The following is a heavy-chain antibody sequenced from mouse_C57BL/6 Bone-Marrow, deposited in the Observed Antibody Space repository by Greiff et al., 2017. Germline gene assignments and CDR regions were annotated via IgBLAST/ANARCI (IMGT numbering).Heavy chain of an antibody. V-gene: IGHV1-64*01. J-gene: IGHJ2*01. Sequence: QVQLQQPGAELVKPGASVKLSCKASGYTFTSYWMHWVKQRPGQGLEWIGMIHPNSGSTNYNEKFKGKATLTVDKSSSTAYMQLSSLTSEDSAVYYCAREIYYYGSSYFDYWGQGTTLTVSS. CDR2: IHPNSGST. CDR3: AREIYYYGSSYFDY. D-gene: IGHD1-1*01. CDR1: GYTFTSYW.